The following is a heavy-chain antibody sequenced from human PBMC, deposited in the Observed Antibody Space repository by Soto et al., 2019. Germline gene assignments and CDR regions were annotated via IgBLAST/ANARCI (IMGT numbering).Heavy chain of an antibody. Sequence: SVKVSCKASGGTFSSYTISWVRQAPGQGLEWMGRIIPILGIANYAQKFQGRVTITADKSTSTAYMELSSLRSEDTAVYYCARDLSPRIAAAGNWFDPWGQGTLVTVSS. CDR2: IIPILGIA. D-gene: IGHD6-13*01. V-gene: IGHV1-69*04. CDR1: GGTFSSYT. CDR3: ARDLSPRIAAAGNWFDP. J-gene: IGHJ5*02.